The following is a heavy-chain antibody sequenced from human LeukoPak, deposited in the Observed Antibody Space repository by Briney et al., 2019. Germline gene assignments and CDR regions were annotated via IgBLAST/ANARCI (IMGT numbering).Heavy chain of an antibody. J-gene: IGHJ6*02. D-gene: IGHD1-26*01. CDR3: AKDMSHGSYYYGMDV. V-gene: IGHV3-9*01. Sequence: GGSLRLSCAASGFTFDDYAMHWVRQAPGKGLEWVSGISWNSGSIGYADSVKGRFTISRGNAKNSLYLQMNSLRAEDTALYYCAKDMSHGSYYYGMDVWGQGTTVTVSS. CDR1: GFTFDDYA. CDR2: ISWNSGSI.